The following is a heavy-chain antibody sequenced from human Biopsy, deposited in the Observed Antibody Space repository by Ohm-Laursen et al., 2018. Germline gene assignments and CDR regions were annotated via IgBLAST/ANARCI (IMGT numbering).Heavy chain of an antibody. J-gene: IGHJ2*01. V-gene: IGHV4-59*08. Sequence: SETLSLTCTVSGGSISSYYWSWIRQPPGKGLEWIGYIYYTGSTNYNPSLKSRVTISVDTSMNHLSLRLTSVTAADTAVYYCARHAPSYSGSYWRYFDLWGRGTVVTVSS. CDR1: GGSISSYY. CDR2: IYYTGST. CDR3: ARHAPSYSGSYWRYFDL. D-gene: IGHD1-26*01.